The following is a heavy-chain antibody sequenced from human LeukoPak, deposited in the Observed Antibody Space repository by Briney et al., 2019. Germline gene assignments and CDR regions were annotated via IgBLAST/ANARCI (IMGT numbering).Heavy chain of an antibody. CDR3: ARDQGLDVDRAMVIVDY. CDR2: ISAYNGNT. Sequence: ASVKVSCKASGYTFNSYGISWVRQAPGQGLEWMGWISAYNGNTNYAQKLQGRVTMTTDTSTSTAYMELRSLRSDDTAVYYCARDQGLDVDRAMVIVDYWGQGTLVTVSS. V-gene: IGHV1-18*01. D-gene: IGHD5-18*01. CDR1: GYTFNSYG. J-gene: IGHJ4*02.